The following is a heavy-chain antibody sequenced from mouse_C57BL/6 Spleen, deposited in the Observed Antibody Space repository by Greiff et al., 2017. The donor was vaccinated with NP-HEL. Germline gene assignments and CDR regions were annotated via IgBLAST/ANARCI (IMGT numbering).Heavy chain of an antibody. Sequence: QVQLQQSGAELVKPGASVKLSCKASGYTFTSYWMQWVKQRPGQGLEWIGEIDPSDSYTNYNQKFKGKATLTVDTSSSTAYMQLSSLTSEDSAVYYCARLTGPWFAYWGQGTLVTVSA. CDR1: GYTFTSYW. V-gene: IGHV1-50*01. CDR2: IDPSDSYT. J-gene: IGHJ3*01. D-gene: IGHD4-1*01. CDR3: ARLTGPWFAY.